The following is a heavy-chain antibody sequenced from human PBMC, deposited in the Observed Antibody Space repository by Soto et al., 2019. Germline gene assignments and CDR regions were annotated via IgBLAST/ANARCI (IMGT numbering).Heavy chain of an antibody. D-gene: IGHD2-2*01. J-gene: IGHJ4*02. Sequence: EVHLLESGGGLAQPGGSLILSCAASGFTFSTYTMSWVRRAPGKGLEWVSTINGGGGSPSYADSVQGRVTISRDNPKNTLYLQLNSLTVDDTATYCCAKARCSTSNCYVPDYWGQGAPVTVSS. V-gene: IGHV3-23*01. CDR3: AKARCSTSNCYVPDY. CDR1: GFTFSTYT. CDR2: INGGGGSP.